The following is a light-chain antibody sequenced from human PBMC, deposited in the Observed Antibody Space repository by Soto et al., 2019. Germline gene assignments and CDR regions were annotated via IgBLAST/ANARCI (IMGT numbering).Light chain of an antibody. V-gene: IGKV3-15*01. CDR3: QQYPSWPLT. J-gene: IGKJ4*01. CDR2: GAS. CDR1: QNVNNN. Sequence: EIVMTQSPASLSVSPGERATLSCRASQNVNNNLAWYQQKPGQAPRLLIHGASTRASGIPGTFSGSGSGTEFTLTISSLQSEDFAVYYCQQYPSWPLTFGGGTKV.